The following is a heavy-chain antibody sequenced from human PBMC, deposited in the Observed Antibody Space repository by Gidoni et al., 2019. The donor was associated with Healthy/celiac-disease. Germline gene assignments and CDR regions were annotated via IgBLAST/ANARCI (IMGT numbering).Heavy chain of an antibody. CDR3: ARVGSGYRSYWYFDL. CDR2: IYHSGST. Sequence: QVQLQESGPGLVKPSETLSLTCAVSGYSISSGYYWGWIRQPPGKGLEWIGSIYHSGSTYYNPSLKSRVTISVDTSKNQFSLKLSSVTAADTAVYYCARVGSGYRSYWYFDLWGRGTLVTVSS. D-gene: IGHD5-18*01. CDR1: GYSISSGYY. J-gene: IGHJ2*01. V-gene: IGHV4-38-2*01.